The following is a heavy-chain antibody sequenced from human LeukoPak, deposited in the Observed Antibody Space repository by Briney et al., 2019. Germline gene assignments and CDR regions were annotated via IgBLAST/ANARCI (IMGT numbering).Heavy chain of an antibody. V-gene: IGHV3-30-3*01. CDR2: ISYDGSNK. J-gene: IGHJ3*02. CDR3: ACYLFGELLGAFDI. D-gene: IGHD3-10*02. CDR1: GFTFSSYA. Sequence: GGSLRLSCAASGFTFSSYAMHWVRQAPGKGLEWVAVISYDGSNKYYADSVKGRFTISRDNSKNTLYLQMNSLRAEDTAVYYCACYLFGELLGAFDIWGQGTMVTVSS.